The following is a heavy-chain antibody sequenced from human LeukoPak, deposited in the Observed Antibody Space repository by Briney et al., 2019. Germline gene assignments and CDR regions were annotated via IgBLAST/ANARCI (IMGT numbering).Heavy chain of an antibody. CDR1: GYTFTSYY. Sequence: GASVKVSCKASGYTFTSYYMHWVRQAPGQGLEWMGIINPSGGSTSYAQKFQGRVTMTRDTSTSTVYMELSSLRSEDTAVYYCARIPHTTYYDSSGYYSDYWGQGTLVTVSS. V-gene: IGHV1-46*01. D-gene: IGHD3-22*01. CDR3: ARIPHTTYYDSSGYYSDY. J-gene: IGHJ4*02. CDR2: INPSGGST.